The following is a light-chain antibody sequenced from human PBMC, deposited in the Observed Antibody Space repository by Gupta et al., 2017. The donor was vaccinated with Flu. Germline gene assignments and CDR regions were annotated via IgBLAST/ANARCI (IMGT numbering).Light chain of an antibody. V-gene: IGKV1-6*01. CDR2: TSS. J-gene: IGKJ2*01. CDR3: LQNYGYPYT. CDR1: QAIRRD. Sequence: AIQVTQSPASLSAAVGDRVTITCRASQAIRRDLSWFHQKPGKTPKLLIYTSSNLENGVPSGFSGGGSGTDFTLTISNLQLEDFGTYYCLQNYGYPYTFGQGTKLQIK.